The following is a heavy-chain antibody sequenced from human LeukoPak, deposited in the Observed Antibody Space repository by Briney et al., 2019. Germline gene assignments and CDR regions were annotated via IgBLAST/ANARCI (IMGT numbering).Heavy chain of an antibody. Sequence: GGSLRLSCAASGFTFSSYWMHWVRQAPGKGSVWVSRINSDGSSTSYADSVKGRFTISRDNAKNTLYLQMNSLRAEDTAVYYCVPEEKYSSGWYYFDYWGQGTLVTVSS. CDR2: INSDGSST. J-gene: IGHJ4*02. V-gene: IGHV3-74*01. D-gene: IGHD6-19*01. CDR3: VPEEKYSSGWYYFDY. CDR1: GFTFSSYW.